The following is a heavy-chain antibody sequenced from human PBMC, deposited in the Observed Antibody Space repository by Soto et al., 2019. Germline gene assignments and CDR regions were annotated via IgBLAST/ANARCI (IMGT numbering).Heavy chain of an antibody. J-gene: IGHJ4*02. CDR1: GFTFSSYA. D-gene: IGHD6-13*01. V-gene: IGHV3-30-3*01. CDR2: ISYDGSNK. Sequence: QVQLGESGGGVVQPGRSLRLSCAASGFTFSSYAMHWVRQAPGKGLEWVAVISYDGSNKYYADSVKGRFTISRDNSKNTLYLQMNSLRAEDTAVYYCARDGGSIAAAEPYYFDYWGQGTLVTVSS. CDR3: ARDGGSIAAAEPYYFDY.